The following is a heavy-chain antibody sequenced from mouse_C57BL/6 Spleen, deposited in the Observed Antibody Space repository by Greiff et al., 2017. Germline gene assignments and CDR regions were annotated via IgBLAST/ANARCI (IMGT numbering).Heavy chain of an antibody. J-gene: IGHJ3*01. CDR2: ISYSGST. CDR3: ARGDSSGYPAWFAY. Sequence: VQLQQSGPGMVKPSQSLSLTCTVTGYSITSGYDWHWIRHFPGNKLEWMGYISYSGSTNYNPSLKSRISITHDTSKNHFFLKLNSVTTEDTATYYCARGDSSGYPAWFAYWGQGTLVTVSA. D-gene: IGHD3-2*02. V-gene: IGHV3-1*01. CDR1: GYSITSGYD.